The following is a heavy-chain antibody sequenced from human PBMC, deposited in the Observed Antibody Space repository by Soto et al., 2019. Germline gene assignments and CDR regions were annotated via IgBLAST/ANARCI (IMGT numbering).Heavy chain of an antibody. CDR2: IYYSGST. CDR1: GGSISSYY. D-gene: IGHD3-10*01. CDR3: ARYSPELWFGELSWFDP. V-gene: IGHV4-59*04. Sequence: PSETLSLTCTVSGGSISSYYWSWIRQPPGKGLEWIGYIYYSGSTYYNPSLKSRVTMSVDTSKNQFSLKLSSVTAADTAVYYCARYSPELWFGELSWFDPWGQGTLVTV. J-gene: IGHJ5*02.